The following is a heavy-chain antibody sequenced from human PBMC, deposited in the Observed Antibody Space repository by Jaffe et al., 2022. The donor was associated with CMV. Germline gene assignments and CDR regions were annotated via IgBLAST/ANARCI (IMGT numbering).Heavy chain of an antibody. CDR3: AREDYYGSGSPRFYYGMDV. D-gene: IGHD3-10*01. V-gene: IGHV3-66*01. J-gene: IGHJ6*02. CDR1: GFTVSSNY. Sequence: EVQLVESGGGLVQPGGSLRLSCAASGFTVSSNYMSWVRQAPGKGLEWVSVIYSGGSTYYADSVKGRFTISRDNSKNTLYLQMNSLRAEDTAVYYCAREDYYGSGSPRFYYGMDVWGQGTTVTVSS. CDR2: IYSGGST.